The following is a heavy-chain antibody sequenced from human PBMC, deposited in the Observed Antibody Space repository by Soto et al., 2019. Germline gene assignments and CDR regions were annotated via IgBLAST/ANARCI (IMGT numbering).Heavy chain of an antibody. V-gene: IGHV3-64D*06. Sequence: GSLRLSCSASGFTFSSYAMHWVRQAPGKGLEYVSAISSNGGSTYYADSVKGRFTISRDNSKNTLYLQMSSLRAEDTAVYYCVKAGYCSGGSCYFDYWGQGTLVTVSS. J-gene: IGHJ4*02. CDR2: ISSNGGST. CDR3: VKAGYCSGGSCYFDY. D-gene: IGHD2-15*01. CDR1: GFTFSSYA.